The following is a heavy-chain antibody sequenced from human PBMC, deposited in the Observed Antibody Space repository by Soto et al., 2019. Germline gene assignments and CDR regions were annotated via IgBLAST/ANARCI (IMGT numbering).Heavy chain of an antibody. J-gene: IGHJ3*01. CDR2: INPTSSHI. CDR1: GFTFSAYH. D-gene: IGHD2-15*01. Sequence: EVQLVESGGGLVMPGGSLRLSCAASGFTFSAYHMNWVRQAPGKGLEWVSSINPTSSHIYYADSVRGRFTISRDDSKNSVSLQMYSRRTEDAALYYCARGYCGGGGCYLRRDAFDVWGQGTMVTVSS. CDR3: ARGYCGGGGCYLRRDAFDV. V-gene: IGHV3-21*01.